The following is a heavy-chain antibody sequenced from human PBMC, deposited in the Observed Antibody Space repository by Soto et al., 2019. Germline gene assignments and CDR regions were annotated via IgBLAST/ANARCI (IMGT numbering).Heavy chain of an antibody. D-gene: IGHD3-22*01. CDR1: GGSIKTDNW. J-gene: IGHJ4*02. Sequence: PSETLSLTCDVSGGSIKTDNWWTWVRQSPGKGLEWIGEIYHSGSAFYNPSLNNRLTISIDKSKKQFSLTLTSVTAADTAVYFCARAGSVLVAKGFDLWGQGLQVTVSS. V-gene: IGHV4-4*02. CDR2: IYHSGSA. CDR3: ARAGSVLVAKGFDL.